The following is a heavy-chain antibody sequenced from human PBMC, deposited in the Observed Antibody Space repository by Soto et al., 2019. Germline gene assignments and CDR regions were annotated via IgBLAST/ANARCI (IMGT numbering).Heavy chain of an antibody. V-gene: IGHV1-69*01. J-gene: IGHJ4*02. D-gene: IGHD5-12*01. CDR1: GGTFSSYA. CDR3: ARDRDYSGYDWDYFDY. CDR2: IIPIFGTA. Sequence: QVQLVQSGAEVKKPGSSVKVSCKASGGTFSSYAISWVRQAPGQGLEWMGGIIPIFGTANYAQKFQGRVTINADESTSTAYMELSSLKSEDTAVYYCARDRDYSGYDWDYFDYWGQGTLVTVSS.